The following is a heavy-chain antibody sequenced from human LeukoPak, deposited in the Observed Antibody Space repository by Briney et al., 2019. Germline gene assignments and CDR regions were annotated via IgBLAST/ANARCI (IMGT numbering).Heavy chain of an antibody. Sequence: GAPVKVSCKASGYTFTSYGISWVRQAPGQGLEWMGWISAYNGNTNYAQKLQGRVTMTTDTSTSTAYMELRSLRSDGTAVYYCARIPHPYYYDSSGVFDYWGQGTLVTVSS. D-gene: IGHD3-22*01. J-gene: IGHJ4*02. CDR1: GYTFTSYG. V-gene: IGHV1-18*01. CDR3: ARIPHPYYYDSSGVFDY. CDR2: ISAYNGNT.